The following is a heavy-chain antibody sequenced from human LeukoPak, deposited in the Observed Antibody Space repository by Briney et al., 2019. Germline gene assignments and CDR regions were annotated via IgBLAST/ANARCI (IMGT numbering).Heavy chain of an antibody. CDR3: ARHFPHDTTAFDI. J-gene: IGHJ3*02. V-gene: IGHV4-59*08. D-gene: IGHD3-22*01. CDR2: IYYSGST. CDR1: GDSISPYN. Sequence: SETLSLTCAVSGDSISPYNWSWIRQPPGKGLKWIGYIYYSGSTNYNPSLKSRVTISGDTSKNQFSLKLSSVTAADTAVYYCARHFPHDTTAFDIWGQGTMVTVSS.